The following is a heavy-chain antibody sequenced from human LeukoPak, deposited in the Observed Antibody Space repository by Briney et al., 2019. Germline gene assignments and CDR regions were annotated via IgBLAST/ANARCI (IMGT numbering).Heavy chain of an antibody. J-gene: IGHJ2*01. CDR1: GGSISSGSYY. CDR3: ARSWYDWYFDL. D-gene: IGHD2-15*01. CDR2: IYTSGST. V-gene: IGHV4-61*02. Sequence: QSSQTLSLTCTVSGGSISSGSYYWSWIRQPAGKGLEWIGRIYTSGSTNYNPSLKSRVTISVDTSKNQFSLKLSSVTAADTAVYYCARSWYDWYFDLWGRGTLVTVSS.